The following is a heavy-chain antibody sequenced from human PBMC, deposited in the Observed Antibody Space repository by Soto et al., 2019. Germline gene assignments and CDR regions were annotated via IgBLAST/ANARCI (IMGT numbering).Heavy chain of an antibody. J-gene: IGHJ4*02. D-gene: IGHD2-15*01. V-gene: IGHV1-3*01. CDR3: ARAGNIVVVIAAAQALDY. CDR1: GYSFPSYA. CDR2: INAGNGNT. Sequence: QVPLVQSGAEVKKPGASVKVSCKAFGYSFPSYAIHWVRQAPGQRLEWMGWINAGNGNTKYSQKFQGRVTITRDTSASTAYMELSGLRSEDTAVYYCARAGNIVVVIAAAQALDYWGQGTLVTVSS.